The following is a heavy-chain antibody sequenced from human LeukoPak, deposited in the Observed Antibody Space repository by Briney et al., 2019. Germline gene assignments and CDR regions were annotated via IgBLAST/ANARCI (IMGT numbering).Heavy chain of an antibody. CDR3: ASRHCSGGGCYFAGADPFDY. J-gene: IGHJ4*02. CDR2: IYKGGNT. D-gene: IGHD2-15*01. CDR1: GFTDSSTY. Sequence: GGSLRLSCAASGFTDSSTYVSWVRQAPGKGLEWVSVIYKGGNTYYIDSVKGRFTISRDTSKNTLYLQMNSLRAEDTAVYYCASRHCSGGGCYFAGADPFDYWGQGTLVTVSS. V-gene: IGHV3-53*01.